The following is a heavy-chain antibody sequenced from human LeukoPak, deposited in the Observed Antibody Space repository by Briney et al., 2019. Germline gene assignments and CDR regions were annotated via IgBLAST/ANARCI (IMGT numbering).Heavy chain of an antibody. CDR2: INHSGST. CDR3: ARKGEIWFGYYYYYMDV. CDR1: GGSFSGYY. J-gene: IGHJ6*03. V-gene: IGHV4-34*01. Sequence: PSETLSLTCAVYGGSFSGYYWSWIRQPPGKGLEWIGEINHSGSTNYSPSLKSRVTISVDTSKNQFSLKLSSVTAADTAVYYCARKGEIWFGYYYYYMDVWGKGTTVTVSS. D-gene: IGHD3-10*01.